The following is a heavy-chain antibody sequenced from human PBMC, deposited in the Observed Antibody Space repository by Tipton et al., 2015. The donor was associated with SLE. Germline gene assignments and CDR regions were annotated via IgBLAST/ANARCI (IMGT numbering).Heavy chain of an antibody. V-gene: IGHV4-59*01. CDR2: IYYSGST. CDR1: GGSISSYY. Sequence: LRLSCTVSGGSISSYYWSWIRQPPGKGLEWIGYIYYSGSTNYNPSLKSRVTISVDTSKNQFSLKLSSVTAADTAVYYCASGGVRFDPWGQGTLVTVSS. J-gene: IGHJ5*02. D-gene: IGHD2-8*01. CDR3: ASGGVRFDP.